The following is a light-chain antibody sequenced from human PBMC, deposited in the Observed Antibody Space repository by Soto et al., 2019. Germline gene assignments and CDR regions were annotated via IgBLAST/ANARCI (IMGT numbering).Light chain of an antibody. Sequence: DIQMTQSPSSVSASVGDRVSITCRASQAISSWLVWYQQKPGKAPKLLIYAASSLQGGVPSRFSGSGSGTDFTLTISSLQPEDFATYYCQQANSFPLTFGGGTKVEI. CDR2: AAS. CDR1: QAISSW. CDR3: QQANSFPLT. J-gene: IGKJ4*01. V-gene: IGKV1-12*01.